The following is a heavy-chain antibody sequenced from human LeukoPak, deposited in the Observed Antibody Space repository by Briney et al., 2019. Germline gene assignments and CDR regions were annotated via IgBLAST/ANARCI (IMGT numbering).Heavy chain of an antibody. Sequence: GESLKISCKGSGYSFTSYWIGWVRQMPGKRLEWMGIIYPGDSDTRYSPSFQGQVTISADKSISTAYLQWSSLKASDTAMYYCARARRNFDYYDSRGRPDAFDIWGQGTMVTVSS. CDR1: GYSFTSYW. J-gene: IGHJ3*02. CDR2: IYPGDSDT. CDR3: ARARRNFDYYDSRGRPDAFDI. V-gene: IGHV5-51*01. D-gene: IGHD3-22*01.